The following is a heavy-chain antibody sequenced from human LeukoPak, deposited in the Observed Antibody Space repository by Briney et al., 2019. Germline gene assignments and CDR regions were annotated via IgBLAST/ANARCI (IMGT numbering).Heavy chain of an antibody. Sequence: SETLSLTCTVSGGSISSSSYYWGWIRQPPGKGLTWIGSIYYSGSTYYNQSLKNRVTISVDTSKYQFSLKLSSLTAADTAVYYCASRGGVVVPVPFQHWGQGTLVTVSS. V-gene: IGHV4-39*01. J-gene: IGHJ1*01. CDR1: GGSISSSSYY. CDR3: ASRGGVVVPVPFQH. D-gene: IGHD2-2*01. CDR2: IYYSGST.